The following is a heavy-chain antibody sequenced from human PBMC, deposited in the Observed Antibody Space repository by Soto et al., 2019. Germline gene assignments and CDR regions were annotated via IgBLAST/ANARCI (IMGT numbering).Heavy chain of an antibody. CDR1: GGPISIAGYY. V-gene: IGHV4-31*03. J-gene: IGHJ6*02. Sequence: SETLSLTCTVSGGPISIAGYYWTWIRQHPGKGLEWIGYIYYSGSTYYNPSLESRVTIPVDTSKNHFYLKLNSVTAADTAVYYCARDDYGNYYYGMDVWGQGTTVTVSS. D-gene: IGHD4-17*01. CDR2: IYYSGST. CDR3: ARDDYGNYYYGMDV.